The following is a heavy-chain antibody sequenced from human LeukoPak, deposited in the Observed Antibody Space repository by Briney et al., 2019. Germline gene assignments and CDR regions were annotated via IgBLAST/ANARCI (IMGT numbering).Heavy chain of an antibody. J-gene: IGHJ4*02. V-gene: IGHV4-59*01. CDR3: TGGGVYYDITVYYY. CDR1: GGSMTNYY. D-gene: IGHD3-22*01. Sequence: SETLSLTCTVSGGSMTNYYWTWIRQSPGKGLEWIGHTYYSGNTNYNPSLKSRVTISIDTSKNQFSLKLSSVTAADTAVYYCTGGGVYYDITVYYYWGRGILVTVS. CDR2: TYYSGNT.